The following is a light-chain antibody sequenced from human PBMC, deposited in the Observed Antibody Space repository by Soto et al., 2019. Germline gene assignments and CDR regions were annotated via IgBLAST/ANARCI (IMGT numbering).Light chain of an antibody. CDR1: QSVLYSSNNKNF. Sequence: DIVMTQSPDSLAVSLGERATINCKSSQSVLYSSNNKNFLAWYQQSPGQPPKLLIYWASTRQSGVPDRFSGSGSGTDFTLTITSLQAEDVAVYYCQQYSSRPYTFGQGTKLEIK. J-gene: IGKJ2*01. CDR3: QQYSSRPYT. V-gene: IGKV4-1*01. CDR2: WAS.